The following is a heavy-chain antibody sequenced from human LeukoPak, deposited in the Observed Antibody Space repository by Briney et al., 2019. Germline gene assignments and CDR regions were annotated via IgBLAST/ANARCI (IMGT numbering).Heavy chain of an antibody. Sequence: PGGSLRLSCAASGFTFSSYGMHWVRQAPGKGLEWVAFIRYDGSKKYYADSVKGRFTISRDNSKNTLYLQMNSLRAEDTAVYSCAKADSRYSFDPWGQGTLVTVSS. D-gene: IGHD3-9*01. V-gene: IGHV3-30*02. J-gene: IGHJ5*02. CDR3: AKADSRYSFDP. CDR1: GFTFSSYG. CDR2: IRYDGSKK.